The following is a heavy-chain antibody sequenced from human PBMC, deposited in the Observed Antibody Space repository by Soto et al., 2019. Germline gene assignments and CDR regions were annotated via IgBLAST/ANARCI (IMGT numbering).Heavy chain of an antibody. D-gene: IGHD2-15*01. CDR1: GGTFSSYA. Sequence: QVQLVQSGAEVKKPGSSVKVSCKASGGTFSSYAISWVRQAPGQGLEWMGGIIPIFGTANYAQKFQGRVTVTAYESTSTAYMVLSSVRADDTAVYYCARVHLDCSGGSCCADHHDYWGQGTLVTVSS. CDR3: ARVHLDCSGGSCCADHHDY. CDR2: IIPIFGTA. V-gene: IGHV1-69*01. J-gene: IGHJ4*02.